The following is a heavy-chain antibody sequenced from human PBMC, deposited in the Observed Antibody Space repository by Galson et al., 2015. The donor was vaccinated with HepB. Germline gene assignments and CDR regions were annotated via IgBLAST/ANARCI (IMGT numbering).Heavy chain of an antibody. Sequence: SLRLSCAASGFTFSSYGMHWVRQAPGKGLEWVAVIWYDGSNKYYADSVKGRFTISRDNSKNTLYLQMNSLRAEDTAVYYCARDEAGYGWDYWGQGTLVTVSS. CDR2: IWYDGSNK. D-gene: IGHD5-18*01. V-gene: IGHV3-33*08. CDR3: ARDEAGYGWDY. CDR1: GFTFSSYG. J-gene: IGHJ4*02.